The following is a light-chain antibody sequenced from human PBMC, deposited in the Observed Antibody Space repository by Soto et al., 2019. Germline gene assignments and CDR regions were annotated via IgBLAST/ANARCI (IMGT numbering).Light chain of an antibody. CDR3: QQYNNWPLWT. CDR2: GAS. Sequence: EIVMTQSPATLSVSPGERATLSCRASQSVNSNLAWYKQKPGQAPRLLFYGASTRATGIPARFSGSGSGTEFTLTISSLQSEDFAVYYCQQYNNWPLWTFGQGTKVEIK. V-gene: IGKV3-15*01. CDR1: QSVNSN. J-gene: IGKJ1*01.